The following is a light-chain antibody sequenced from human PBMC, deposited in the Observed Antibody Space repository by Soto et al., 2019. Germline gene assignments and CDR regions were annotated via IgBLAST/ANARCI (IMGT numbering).Light chain of an antibody. CDR2: DNN. Sequence: QSVLTQPPSMSAAPGQTVTISCSGSAFNIGNNYVSWYQQVPGTAPKLLIYDNNKRPSGIPDRFTGSKSVTSATLDITGLQTGDEADYYCQVWDRNSDHQVFGGGTKLTDL. V-gene: IGLV1-51*01. CDR3: QVWDRNSDHQV. CDR1: AFNIGNNY. J-gene: IGLJ3*02.